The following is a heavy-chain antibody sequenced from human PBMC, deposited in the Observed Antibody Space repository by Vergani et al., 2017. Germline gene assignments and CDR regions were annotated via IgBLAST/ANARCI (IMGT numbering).Heavy chain of an antibody. V-gene: IGHV1-69*02. CDR3: ASTLGYCSGDSCYSGIPGVDYYYVLDV. CDR1: GGTFSSYT. D-gene: IGHD2-15*01. CDR2: IVPTRNVA. Sequence: QVQLVQSGAEVKKPGSSVKVSCKASGGTFSSYTITWVRQAPGHGLEWMGRIVPTRNVANYAQNFKGRASITTDMSTSTSYMDLSSLRSEDSAGYYCASTLGYCSGDSCYSGIPGVDYYYVLDVWGQGTTVTVSS. J-gene: IGHJ6*02.